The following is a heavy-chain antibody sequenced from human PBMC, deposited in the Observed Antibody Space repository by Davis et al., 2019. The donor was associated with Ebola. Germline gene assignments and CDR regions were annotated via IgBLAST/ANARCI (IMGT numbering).Heavy chain of an antibody. CDR1: GGSFSGYY. J-gene: IGHJ6*02. CDR2: INHSGST. D-gene: IGHD4-17*01. CDR3: TTYYGDNEDV. Sequence: SETLSLTCAVYGGSFSGYYWSWIRQPPGKGLEWIGEINHSGSTNYNPSLKSRVTISVDTSKNQFSLKLSSVTAEDTAVYYCTTYYGDNEDVWGQGTTVTVSS. V-gene: IGHV4-34*03.